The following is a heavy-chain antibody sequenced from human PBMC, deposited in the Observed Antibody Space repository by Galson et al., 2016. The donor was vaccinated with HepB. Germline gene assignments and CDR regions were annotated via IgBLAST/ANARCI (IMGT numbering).Heavy chain of an antibody. CDR2: IYLRGSS. Sequence: TLSLTCTVSGGSISSGGYYWSWIRQHPGKGPEWTGYIYLRGSSYYNPSLKSPATISVDTSRNQFSLRLSSVTAADTAVYYCARGRLNYYGSGNYYPAAFDIWGQGTMVAVSS. J-gene: IGHJ3*02. D-gene: IGHD3-10*01. CDR1: GGSISSGGYY. CDR3: ARGRLNYYGSGNYYPAAFDI. V-gene: IGHV4-31*01.